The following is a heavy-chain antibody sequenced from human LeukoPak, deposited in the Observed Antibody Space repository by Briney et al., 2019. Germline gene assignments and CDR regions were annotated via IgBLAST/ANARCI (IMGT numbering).Heavy chain of an antibody. J-gene: IGHJ5*02. CDR2: ISSSGSTI. CDR3: ARDRDVDTAMVLFDP. V-gene: IGHV3-11*01. Sequence: GGSLRLSCAASGFTFSDYYMTWIRQAPGKGLEWVSYISSSGSTIYYADSVKGRFTISRDNAKNSLYLQMNSLRAEDTAVYYCARDRDVDTAMVLFDPWGQGTLVTVSS. CDR1: GFTFSDYY. D-gene: IGHD5-18*01.